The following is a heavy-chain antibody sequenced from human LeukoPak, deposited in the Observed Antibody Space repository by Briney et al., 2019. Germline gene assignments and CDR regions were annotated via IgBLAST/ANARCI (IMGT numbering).Heavy chain of an antibody. J-gene: IGHJ6*03. CDR3: ARVRDPKYYYYYMDV. CDR2: IIPIFGTA. CDR1: GGTFSSYA. Sequence: SVKVSCKASGGTFSSYAISWVRQAPGQGLEWMGGIIPIFGTANYAQKFQGRVTITTDESTSTAYMELGSLRSEDTAVYYCARVRDPKYYYYYMDVWGKGTTVTVSS. V-gene: IGHV1-69*05.